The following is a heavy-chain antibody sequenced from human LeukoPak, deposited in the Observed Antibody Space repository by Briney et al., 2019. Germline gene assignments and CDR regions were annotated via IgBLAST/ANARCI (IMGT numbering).Heavy chain of an antibody. V-gene: IGHV3-15*01. CDR2: MKSRGSGGTT. Sequence: GGSLRLSCEGSGFTFSDAWMNWVRQAPGKGLEWVARMKSRGSGGTTDYAAPVKGSFTISNDDTKNTLLLQMSSLQAEDTAVYYCAGDWTYYFDMAVWGQGTTVTVSS. CDR1: GFTFSDAW. J-gene: IGHJ6*02. D-gene: IGHD3-10*01. CDR3: AGDWTYYFDMAV.